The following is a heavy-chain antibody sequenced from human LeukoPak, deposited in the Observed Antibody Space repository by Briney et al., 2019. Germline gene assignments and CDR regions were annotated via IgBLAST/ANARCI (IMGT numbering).Heavy chain of an antibody. V-gene: IGHV4-39*01. J-gene: IGHJ4*02. CDR1: GDSISSSSYY. Sequence: SETLSLTCTVSGDSISSSSYYWGWIRQPPGKGLEWIGSIYYSGSTYYNPSLKSRVTISVDTSKNQFSLKLSSVSAADTAVYYCARHVDSSGWYRSYFDYWGQGTLVTVSS. D-gene: IGHD6-19*01. CDR3: ARHVDSSGWYRSYFDY. CDR2: IYYSGST.